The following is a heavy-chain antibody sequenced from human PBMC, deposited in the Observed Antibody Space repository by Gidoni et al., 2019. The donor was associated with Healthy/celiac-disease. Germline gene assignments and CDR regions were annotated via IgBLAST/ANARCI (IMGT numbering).Heavy chain of an antibody. D-gene: IGHD2-21*02. CDR3: ARGPLYGVVVTYKYYFDY. V-gene: IGHV1-8*01. CDR2: MNPNSGNT. Sequence: QVQLVQSGAEVTKPGASVKVSCKASGYTFTSYDINWVRQATGQGLEWLGWMNPNSGNTGYAQKFQCRVTMTRNTSISTAYMELSSLRSEDTAVYYCARGPLYGVVVTYKYYFDYWGQGTLVTVSS. CDR1: GYTFTSYD. J-gene: IGHJ4*02.